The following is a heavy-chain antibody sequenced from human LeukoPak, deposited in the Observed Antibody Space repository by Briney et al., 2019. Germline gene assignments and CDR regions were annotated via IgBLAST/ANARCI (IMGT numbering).Heavy chain of an antibody. J-gene: IGHJ4*02. V-gene: IGHV4-4*07. Sequence: SETLSLTCTVSGGSISSCYWSWIRQPAGKGLEWIGRIYASGSTNYNPSLKSRVTMSVDTSKNQFSLKLSSVTAADTAVYYCARDQTGYYDSSGLDYWGQGTLVTVSS. D-gene: IGHD3-22*01. CDR1: GGSISSCY. CDR3: ARDQTGYYDSSGLDY. CDR2: IYASGST.